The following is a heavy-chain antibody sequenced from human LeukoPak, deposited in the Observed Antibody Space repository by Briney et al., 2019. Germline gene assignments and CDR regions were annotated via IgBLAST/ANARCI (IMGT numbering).Heavy chain of an antibody. J-gene: IGHJ4*02. D-gene: IGHD2-2*01. Sequence: GGSLRLSCAASGFTFTTYSMNWVRQAPGKGLEWVSSISSSSTYIYYADSVKGRFTISRDNAKNSLYLRMNSLRAEDTAVYYCAKGYCRSTSCRFDYWGQGTLVTVSS. V-gene: IGHV3-21*01. CDR1: GFTFTTYS. CDR3: AKGYCRSTSCRFDY. CDR2: ISSSSTYI.